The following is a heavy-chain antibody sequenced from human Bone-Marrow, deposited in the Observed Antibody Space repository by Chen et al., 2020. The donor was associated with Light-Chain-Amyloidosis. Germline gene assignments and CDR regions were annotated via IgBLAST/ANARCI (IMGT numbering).Heavy chain of an antibody. D-gene: IGHD1-1*01. CDR2: INPFIRRA. CDR1: GYSFTFTSHY. J-gene: IGHJ3*01. Sequence: QVQLVQSGAEVKKPGASVKISCKASGYSFTFTSHYIHWVRQAPGQGLEYVGMINPFIRRATYVQKFQDRVTMATDTSTNKIYMEVTSLRSEDAAVYYCARDRGERRGGGTVNVLDVWGQGTMVTVSS. V-gene: IGHV1-46*01. CDR3: ARDRGERRGGGTVNVLDV.